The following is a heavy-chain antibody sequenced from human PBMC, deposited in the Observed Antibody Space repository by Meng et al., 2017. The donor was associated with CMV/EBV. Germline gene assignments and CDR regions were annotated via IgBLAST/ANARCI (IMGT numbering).Heavy chain of an antibody. CDR1: GFTFSSYS. J-gene: IGHJ6*02. CDR3: ARDYGGNSNYYYGMDV. CDR2: ISSSSSYI. V-gene: IGHV3-21*01. Sequence: GESLKISCAASGFTFSSYSMNWVRQAPGKGLEWVSSISSSSSYIYYADSVKGRFTISRDNAKNSLYLQMNSLRAEDTAVYYCARDYGGNSNYYYGMDVWAKGPRSPSP. D-gene: IGHD4-23*01.